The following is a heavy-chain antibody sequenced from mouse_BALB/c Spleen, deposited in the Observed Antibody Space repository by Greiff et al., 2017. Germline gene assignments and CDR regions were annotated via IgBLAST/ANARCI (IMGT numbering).Heavy chain of an antibody. CDR3: ARDGPRSTMITSWFAY. CDR2: INSNGGST. Sequence: EVQRVESGGGLVQPGGSLKLSCAASGFTFSSYGMSWVRQTPDKRLELVATINSNGGSTYYPDSVKGRFTISRDNAKNTLYLQLSSLKSEDTAMYYCARDGPRSTMITSWFAYWGQGTLVTVSA. V-gene: IGHV5-6-3*01. J-gene: IGHJ3*01. CDR1: GFTFSSYG. D-gene: IGHD2-4*01.